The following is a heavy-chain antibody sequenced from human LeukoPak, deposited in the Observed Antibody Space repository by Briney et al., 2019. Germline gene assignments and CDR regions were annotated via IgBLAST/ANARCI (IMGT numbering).Heavy chain of an antibody. J-gene: IGHJ3*02. Sequence: SVKVSCKASGGTFSSYAISWVRQAPGQGLEWMGGIIPIFGTANYAQKFQGRVTITADESTSTAYMELSSLRSEDTAVYYCARGGRYSGYDDAFDIWGQGTMVTVSS. CDR2: IIPIFGTA. CDR1: GGTFSSYA. CDR3: ARGGRYSGYDDAFDI. D-gene: IGHD5-12*01. V-gene: IGHV1-69*13.